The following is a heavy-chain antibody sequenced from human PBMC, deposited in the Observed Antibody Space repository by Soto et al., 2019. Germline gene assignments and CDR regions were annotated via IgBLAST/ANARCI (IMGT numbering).Heavy chain of an antibody. CDR2: IIPIFGTA. J-gene: IGHJ6*02. V-gene: IGHV1-69*01. D-gene: IGHD2-15*01. CDR1: GGTFSSYA. Sequence: QVQLVQSGAEVKKPGSSVKVSCKAPGGTFSSYAISWVRQAPGQGLEWMGGIIPIFGTAKYAQKFQGRVTTTADESTSTGYMELSSLRSEDTAVYYCARSQGGSSSLDIYYYYYYGMYVWGQGTTVTVSS. CDR3: ARSQGGSSSLDIYYYYYYGMYV.